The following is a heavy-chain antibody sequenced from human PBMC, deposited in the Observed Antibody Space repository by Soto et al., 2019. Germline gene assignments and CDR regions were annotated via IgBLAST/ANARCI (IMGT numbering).Heavy chain of an antibody. CDR3: AKFYGCHSAHTYTIDP. CDR2: ISSSGGST. D-gene: IGHD3-16*01. CDR1: GFTFSSYA. V-gene: IGHV3-23*01. Sequence: EVQLLESGGGLVQPGGSLRLSCAASGFTFSSYAMSWVRQAPGKGLEWVSTISSSGGSTHYADSVKGRFTISRDNSKNTLYLQMNSLRAEDTAVYYCAKFYGCHSAHTYTIDPWGQGTLVTVSS. J-gene: IGHJ5*02.